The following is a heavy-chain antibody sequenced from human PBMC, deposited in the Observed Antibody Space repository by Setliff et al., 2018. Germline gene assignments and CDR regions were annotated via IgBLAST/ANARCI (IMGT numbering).Heavy chain of an antibody. V-gene: IGHV3-23*01. D-gene: IGHD4-17*01. CDR3: AKDPNGDYVGAFDS. Sequence: PGGSLRLSCSASGFTFSSYAMSWVRQAPGKGLEWVSAISGSGGSTYYAASVKGRFTISRDNSKNTLYLQMNSLRVEDTAVYYCAKDPNGDYVGAFDSWGHGTLVTVSS. CDR2: ISGSGGST. CDR1: GFTFSSYA. J-gene: IGHJ5*01.